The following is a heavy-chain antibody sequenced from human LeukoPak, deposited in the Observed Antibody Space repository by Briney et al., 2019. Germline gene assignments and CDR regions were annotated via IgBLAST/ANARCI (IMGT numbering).Heavy chain of an antibody. CDR3: AKCPHYDGSGFYFDY. V-gene: IGHV3-23*01. D-gene: IGHD3-22*01. Sequence: GGSLRLSCAASGFTFDRSAMNWVRQAPGKGLEWVSASGTDGDTYYADSVKGRFTISRDNSKNTLYLQMTSLRAEDTAVYYCAKCPHYDGSGFYFDYWGQGALVTVSS. CDR2: SGTDGDT. CDR1: GFTFDRSA. J-gene: IGHJ4*02.